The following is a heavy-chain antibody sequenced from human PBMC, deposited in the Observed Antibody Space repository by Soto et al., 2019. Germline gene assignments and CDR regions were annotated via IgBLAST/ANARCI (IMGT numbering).Heavy chain of an antibody. V-gene: IGHV4-31*01. J-gene: IGHJ3*01. Sequence: QVQLQESGPGLVKPSQTLSLTCTVSGGSIRGADYFWSWLRQHPGKGLEWIGYIYGSGSTYANPSLKSLVTISMDMSQNRLSLNLTSVTAADTAVYYCAREGTEISTLGGWNAFDLWGQGTKVSVSS. D-gene: IGHD3-10*01. CDR3: AREGTEISTLGGWNAFDL. CDR1: GGSIRGADYF. CDR2: IYGSGST.